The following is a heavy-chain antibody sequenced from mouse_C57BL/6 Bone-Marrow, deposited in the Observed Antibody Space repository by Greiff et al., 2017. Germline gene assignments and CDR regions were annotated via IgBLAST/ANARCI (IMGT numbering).Heavy chain of an antibody. J-gene: IGHJ3*01. V-gene: IGHV5-6*02. CDR2: ISSGGSYT. CDR1: GFTFSSYG. D-gene: IGHD2-4*01. Sequence: EVKLVESGGDLVKPGGSLKLSCAASGFTFSSYGMSCVRQTPDKRLEWVANISSGGSYTYYPDSVKGRFTISRDNAKNTLYLQMSSLKSEDTAMYYCARRDYDWFAYWGQGTLVTVSA. CDR3: ARRDYDWFAY.